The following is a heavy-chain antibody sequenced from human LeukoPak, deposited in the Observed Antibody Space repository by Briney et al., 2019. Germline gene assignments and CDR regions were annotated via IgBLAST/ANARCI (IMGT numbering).Heavy chain of an antibody. Sequence: GGSLRLSCAASGFTFSSYAMHWVRQAPGKGLEYVSAISSNGGGTYYANSVKGRFTISRDNSKNTLYLQMGSLRAEDMAVYYCARDSGDDAFDIWGQGTMVTVSS. CDR3: ARDSGDDAFDI. V-gene: IGHV3-64*01. CDR2: ISSNGGGT. D-gene: IGHD3-10*01. J-gene: IGHJ3*02. CDR1: GFTFSSYA.